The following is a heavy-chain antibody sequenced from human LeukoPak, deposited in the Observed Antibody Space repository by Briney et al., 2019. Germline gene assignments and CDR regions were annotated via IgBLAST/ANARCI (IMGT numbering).Heavy chain of an antibody. V-gene: IGHV3-53*04. CDR3: ASAGYASWFDP. D-gene: IGHD3-16*01. CDR2: IYSDGTT. Sequence: PGGSLRLSCAASRFAVSSNLMSWVRQAPGKGLEWVSTIYSDGTTYYADSVKGRFTISRHNSKNTLYLQMNSLRAEDTAVYYCASAGYASWFDPWGQGTLVTVSS. CDR1: RFAVSSNL. J-gene: IGHJ5*02.